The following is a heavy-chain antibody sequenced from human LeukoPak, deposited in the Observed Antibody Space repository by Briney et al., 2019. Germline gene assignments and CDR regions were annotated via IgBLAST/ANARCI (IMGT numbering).Heavy chain of an antibody. J-gene: IGHJ5*02. CDR1: GFTFSSYA. Sequence: PGASLRLSCAASGFTFSSYAMSWVRQAPGKGLEWVSAISGSGGSTYYADSVKGRFTISRDNSKNTLYLQMNSLRAEDTAVYYCAKVGGDYDFWSGVPKWFDPWDQGTLVTVSS. CDR2: ISGSGGST. D-gene: IGHD3-3*01. V-gene: IGHV3-23*01. CDR3: AKVGGDYDFWSGVPKWFDP.